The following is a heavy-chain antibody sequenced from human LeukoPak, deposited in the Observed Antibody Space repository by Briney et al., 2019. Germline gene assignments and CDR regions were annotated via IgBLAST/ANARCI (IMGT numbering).Heavy chain of an antibody. CDR2: ISSNGIST. D-gene: IGHD2-8*01. J-gene: IGHJ2*01. Sequence: GGSLRLSCVVSGFSLSSHGMHWVRQAPGKGLEDVSAISSNGISTFYANSVKGRFTVSRDDSKNTVYLQMGCLRAEDMAVYYCVKWTNYYFALWGRGTLVTVSS. V-gene: IGHV3-64*01. CDR3: VKWTNYYFAL. CDR1: GFSLSSHG.